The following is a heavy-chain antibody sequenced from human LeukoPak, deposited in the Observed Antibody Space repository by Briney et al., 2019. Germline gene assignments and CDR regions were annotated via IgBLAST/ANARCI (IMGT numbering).Heavy chain of an antibody. V-gene: IGHV4-59*01. CDR3: ARDRTVYYYDSSADAFDI. D-gene: IGHD3-22*01. CDR2: IYYSGST. Sequence: SETLSLTCTVSGGSISSYYWSWIRQPPGKGLEWIGYIYYSGSTNYNPSLKSRVTISVDTSKDQFSLKLSSVTAADTAVYYCARDRTVYYYDSSADAFDIWGQGTMVTVSS. J-gene: IGHJ3*02. CDR1: GGSISSYY.